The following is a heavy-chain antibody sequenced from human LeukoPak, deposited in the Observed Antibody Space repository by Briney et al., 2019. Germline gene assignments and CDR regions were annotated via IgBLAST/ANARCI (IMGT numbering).Heavy chain of an antibody. V-gene: IGHV3-30-3*01. D-gene: IGHD6-13*01. CDR3: ARHDIAAAGLDI. Sequence: SCKASGGTFSSYAMHWVRQAPGKGLEWVAVISYDGSNKYYADSVKGRFTISRDNSKNTLYLQMNSLRAEDTAVYYCARHDIAAAGLDIWGQGTMVTVSS. CDR2: ISYDGSNK. J-gene: IGHJ3*02. CDR1: GGTFSSYA.